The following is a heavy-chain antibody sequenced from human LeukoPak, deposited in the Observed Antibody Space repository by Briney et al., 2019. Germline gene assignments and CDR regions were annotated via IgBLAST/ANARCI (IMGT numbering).Heavy chain of an antibody. V-gene: IGHV3-23*01. Sequence: TGGSLRLSCAASGFTFSSYGMSWVRQAPGKGLEWVSAISGSGGSAYYADSVKGRFTISRDNSKNTLYLQMNSLRAEDTAVYYCARDYGDYGFWDYWGQGTLVTVSS. D-gene: IGHD4-17*01. CDR3: ARDYGDYGFWDY. CDR2: ISGSGGSA. CDR1: GFTFSSYG. J-gene: IGHJ4*02.